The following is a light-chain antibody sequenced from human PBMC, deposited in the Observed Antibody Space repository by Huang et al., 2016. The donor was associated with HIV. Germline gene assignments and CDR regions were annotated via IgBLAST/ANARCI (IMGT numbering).Light chain of an antibody. J-gene: IGKJ4*01. CDR3: QQYGGSPT. CDR1: QTVTSSY. Sequence: EIVLTQSPGPLSLSPGERVTLSCRAGQTVTSSYSAWYQQKPGQAPRPLIYGAASRATGIPDRVSGYGSGTDFSLTISRLEPEDFAVYYCQQYGGSPTFGGGTKVEI. V-gene: IGKV3-20*01. CDR2: GAA.